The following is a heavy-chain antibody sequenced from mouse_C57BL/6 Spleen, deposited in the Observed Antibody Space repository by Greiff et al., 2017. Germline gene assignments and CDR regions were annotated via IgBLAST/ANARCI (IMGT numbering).Heavy chain of an antibody. Sequence: QVQLKESGAELVRPGTSVKVSCKASGYAFTNYLIEWVKQRPGQGLEWIGVINPGSGGTNYNEKFKGKATLTADKSSSTAYMQLSSLTSEDSAVYFCARSIYGNFAFDYWGQGTTLTVSS. CDR1: GYAFTNYL. D-gene: IGHD2-1*01. J-gene: IGHJ2*01. CDR2: INPGSGGT. V-gene: IGHV1-54*01. CDR3: ARSIYGNFAFDY.